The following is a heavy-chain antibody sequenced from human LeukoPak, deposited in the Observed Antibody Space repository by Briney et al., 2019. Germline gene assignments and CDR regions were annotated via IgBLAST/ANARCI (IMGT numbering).Heavy chain of an antibody. CDR1: GFTFSSYS. V-gene: IGHV3-21*01. CDR2: ISRSSSYI. Sequence: SPGGSLRLSCAASGFTFSSYSMNWVRQAPGKGLEWVSSISRSSSYIYYADSVKGRFTISRDNAKNSLYLQMNSLRAEDTAVYYCASNSGYDYFVYWGQGTLVTVSS. J-gene: IGHJ4*02. CDR3: ASNSGYDYFVY. D-gene: IGHD5-12*01.